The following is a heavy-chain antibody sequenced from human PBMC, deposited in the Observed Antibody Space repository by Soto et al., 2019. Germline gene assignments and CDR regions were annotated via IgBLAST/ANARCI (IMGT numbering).Heavy chain of an antibody. Sequence: GGSLRLSCAASDFAFSNAWMNWVRQAPGKGLEWVGRIKSKTDVGTTDYAAPVKGRFTISRDDSTNTLYLQMNSLKTQDTAVYYCTTDRRDRTFGVSVPTSARSYSMDVWGQGTTVTVSS. J-gene: IGHJ6*02. CDR2: IKSKTDVGTT. V-gene: IGHV3-15*07. CDR1: DFAFSNAW. D-gene: IGHD3-3*02. CDR3: TTDRRDRTFGVSVPTSARSYSMDV.